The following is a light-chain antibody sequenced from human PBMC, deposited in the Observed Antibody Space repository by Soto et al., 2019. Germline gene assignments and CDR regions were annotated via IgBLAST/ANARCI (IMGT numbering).Light chain of an antibody. J-gene: IGKJ1*01. CDR2: GAS. CDR1: QSVSSSY. V-gene: IGKV3-20*01. Sequence: IVLTQSPAPLSLSPGERATLSCRASQSVSSSYLAWYQQKPGQAPRLLIYGASSRATSIPDRFSGSGSGTDFTLTIRRLEPEDFAVYYCQQYGSSYPWTVGQGTKVDI. CDR3: QQYGSSYPWT.